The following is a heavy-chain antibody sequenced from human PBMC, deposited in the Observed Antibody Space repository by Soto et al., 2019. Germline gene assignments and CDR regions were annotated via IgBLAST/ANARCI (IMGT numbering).Heavy chain of an antibody. J-gene: IGHJ6*02. CDR1: GFTLSVYA. CDR2: ISSSSSYI. CDR3: ARDRYYYGMDV. V-gene: IGHV3-21*01. Sequence: PGGSLRLSCASSGFTLSVYALSWIRQAPGKELEWVSSISSSSSYIYYADSVKGRFTISRDNAKNSLYLQMNSLRAEDAAVYYCARDRYYYGMDVWGQGTTVTVSS.